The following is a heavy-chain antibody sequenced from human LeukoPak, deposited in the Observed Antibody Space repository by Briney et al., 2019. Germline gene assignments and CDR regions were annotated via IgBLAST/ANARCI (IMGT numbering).Heavy chain of an antibody. Sequence: GGSLRLSCAASGSTFSSYAMHWVRQAPGKGLEWVAVISYDGSNKYYADSVKGRFTISRDNSKNTLYLQMNSLRAEDTAVYYCARVMSYFDYWGQGTLVTVSS. CDR1: GSTFSSYA. CDR3: ARVMSYFDY. CDR2: ISYDGSNK. J-gene: IGHJ4*02. V-gene: IGHV3-30-3*01.